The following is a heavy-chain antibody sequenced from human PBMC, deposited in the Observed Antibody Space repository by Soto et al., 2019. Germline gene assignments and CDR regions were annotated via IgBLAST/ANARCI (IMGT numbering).Heavy chain of an antibody. J-gene: IGHJ6*02. V-gene: IGHV1-69*13. CDR2: IIPIFRTP. Sequence: GASVKVCCKASGGTISSSAISCARQDHGQGLEWMGGIIPIFRTPDYGQKFQGRVTITADESARAVYMELRGLRSEDTAVYFCARDKDRQQLGGNYYYITDIWGHGTTVTVSS. D-gene: IGHD1-7*01. CDR3: ARDKDRQQLGGNYYYITDI. CDR1: GGTISSSA.